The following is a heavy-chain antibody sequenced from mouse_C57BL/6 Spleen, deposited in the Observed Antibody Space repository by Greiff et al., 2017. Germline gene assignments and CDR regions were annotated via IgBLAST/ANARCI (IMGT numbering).Heavy chain of an antibody. Sequence: QVQLQQPGAELVKPGASVKLSCKASGYTFTSYWMHWVKQSPGQGLEWIGMIHPNSGSTNYNEKFKSKATLTVDKSSSTAYMQLSSLTSEDSAVYYCARADGLSPYYYAMDYWGQGTSVTVSS. CDR1: GYTFTSYW. V-gene: IGHV1-64*01. D-gene: IGHD2-3*01. CDR3: ARADGLSPYYYAMDY. J-gene: IGHJ4*01. CDR2: IHPNSGST.